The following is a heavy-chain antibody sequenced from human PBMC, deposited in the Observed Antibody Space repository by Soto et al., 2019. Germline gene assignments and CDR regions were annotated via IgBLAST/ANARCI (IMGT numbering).Heavy chain of an antibody. CDR1: GGSMTSISYY. V-gene: IGHV4-39*02. J-gene: IGHJ5*02. CDR3: ARDYPHNWFHP. CDR2: LYYSGST. Sequence: SQAVSLPCTVCGGSMTSISYYGFLIRQPPGKGLEWIGSLYYSGSTYYNPSLKSRVTISRDNAKNTLYLQMNSLRAEDTAVYYCARDYPHNWFHPWGQGTLVTVSS.